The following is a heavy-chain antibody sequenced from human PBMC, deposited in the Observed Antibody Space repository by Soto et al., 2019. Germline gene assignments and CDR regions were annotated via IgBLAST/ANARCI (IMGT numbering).Heavy chain of an antibody. CDR3: TRPSLSPGQTPLSSYYYYMDV. Sequence: GGSLRLSCAASGFTFSGSAMHWVRQASGKGLEWVGRIRSKANSYATAYAASVKGRFTISRDDSKNTAYLQMNSLKTEDTAVYYCTRPSLSPGQTPLSSYYYYMDVWGKGTTVTVSS. D-gene: IGHD3-16*02. J-gene: IGHJ6*03. CDR1: GFTFSGSA. V-gene: IGHV3-73*01. CDR2: IRSKANSYAT.